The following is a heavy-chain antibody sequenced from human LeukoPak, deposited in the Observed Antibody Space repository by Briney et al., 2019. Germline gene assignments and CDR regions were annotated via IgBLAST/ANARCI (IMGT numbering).Heavy chain of an antibody. D-gene: IGHD3-22*01. CDR2: IKEDGSEE. Sequence: GGSLRLSCAASGFTFSSYWMTWVRQAPGKGLECVANIKEDGSEEYYVDSVKGRFSISRDNAKNSLHLQMNSLRAEDTAVYYCARDWLAGNPYHTFDLWGKGTMVTVSS. V-gene: IGHV3-7*01. CDR3: ARDWLAGNPYHTFDL. J-gene: IGHJ3*01. CDR1: GFTFSSYW.